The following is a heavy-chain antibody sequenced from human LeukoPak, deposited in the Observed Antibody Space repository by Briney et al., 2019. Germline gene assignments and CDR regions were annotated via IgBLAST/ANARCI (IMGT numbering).Heavy chain of an antibody. J-gene: IGHJ3*02. D-gene: IGHD4-17*01. Sequence: GESLKISCKGSGYNFPTYWIAWARQMPGKDLEWMGIIYPDDSDTRYSPSLQGQVTISVDKSIRTAYIEWVTLKASDTAIYYCARGGDYGDPRRPFDIWGPGTMVTVSS. V-gene: IGHV5-51*01. CDR1: GYNFPTYW. CDR3: ARGGDYGDPRRPFDI. CDR2: IYPDDSDT.